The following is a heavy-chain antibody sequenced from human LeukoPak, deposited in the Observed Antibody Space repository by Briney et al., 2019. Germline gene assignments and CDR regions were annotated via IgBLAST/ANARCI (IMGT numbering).Heavy chain of an antibody. CDR2: INPNSGGT. CDR1: GYTFTGYY. Sequence: ASVKVSCKASGYTFTGYYMHWVRQAPGQGLEWMGWINPNSGGTNYARKFQGRVTMTRDTSISTAYMELSRLRSDGTAVYYCARPAPGAATAIGPFDYWGQGTLVTVSS. V-gene: IGHV1-2*02. J-gene: IGHJ4*02. D-gene: IGHD2-21*02. CDR3: ARPAPGAATAIGPFDY.